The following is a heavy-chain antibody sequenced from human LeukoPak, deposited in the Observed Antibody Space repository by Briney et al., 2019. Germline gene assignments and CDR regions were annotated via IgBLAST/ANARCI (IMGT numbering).Heavy chain of an antibody. J-gene: IGHJ5*02. Sequence: GGSLRISCVTSGFNLNHYGLTWVRQAPGKGPVWVSCISFDGSDATYADSVKGRFTISRDNAKNTLHLQMDSLTVEDTAVYYCAVSNWMDPWGQGTLVTVSS. CDR1: GFNLNHYG. V-gene: IGHV3-74*01. CDR3: AVSNWMDP. CDR2: ISFDGSDA.